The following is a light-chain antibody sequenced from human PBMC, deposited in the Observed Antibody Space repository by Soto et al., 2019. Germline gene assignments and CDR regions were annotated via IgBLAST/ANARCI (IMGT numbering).Light chain of an antibody. CDR3: QQYNNWPPS. Sequence: EIVMTQSAATLSVSPWERATLSCMASQSVSSNLAWYQQKPGQAPRLLIYGASTRATGIPARFSGSGSGTEFTLTISSLQSEDFAVYYCQQYNNWPPSFGQGTRLEIK. J-gene: IGKJ5*01. CDR1: QSVSSN. CDR2: GAS. V-gene: IGKV3-15*01.